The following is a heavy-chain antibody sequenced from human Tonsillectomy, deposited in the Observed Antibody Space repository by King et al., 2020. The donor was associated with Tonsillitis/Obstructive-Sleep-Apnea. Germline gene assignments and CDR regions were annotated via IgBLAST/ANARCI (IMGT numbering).Heavy chain of an antibody. J-gene: IGHJ6*02. CDR1: GYTFTGYY. Sequence: VQLVESGAEVKKPGASVKVSCKASGYTFTGYYMHWVRQAPGQGLEWMGWINPNSGGTNYAQKFQGRVTMTRDTSISTAYMELSRLRSDDTAVYYCARENEAVAATGYYYYDYGMDIWGQGTTVTVSS. CDR2: INPNSGGT. CDR3: ARENEAVAATGYYYYDYGMDI. D-gene: IGHD6-19*01. V-gene: IGHV1-2*02.